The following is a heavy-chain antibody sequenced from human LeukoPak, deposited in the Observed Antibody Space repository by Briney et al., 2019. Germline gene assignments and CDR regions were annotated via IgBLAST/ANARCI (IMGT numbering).Heavy chain of an antibody. CDR3: ARGAGLRYFYYSYYMDV. Sequence: SETLSLTSAVYGGSFSGYYWSWIRQPPGKGLEWLVDVNHSGSTNYNPSLKSRVTISVDTSKTQFSLKLSSVTAADTAVYYWARGAGLRYFYYSYYMDVWGKGTTVTVSS. CDR1: GGSFSGYY. D-gene: IGHD3-3*01. V-gene: IGHV4-34*01. CDR2: VNHSGST. J-gene: IGHJ6*03.